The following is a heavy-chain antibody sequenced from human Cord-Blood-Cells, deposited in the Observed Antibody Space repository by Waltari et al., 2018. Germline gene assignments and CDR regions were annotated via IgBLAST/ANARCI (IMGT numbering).Heavy chain of an antibody. CDR1: GGSIRSSSYY. Sequence: QLQLQESGPGLVKPSETLSLPCTVSGGSIRSSSYYWGWIRQPPGKGLEWIGSIYYSGSTYYNPSLKSRVTISVDTSKNQFSLKLSSVTAADTAVYYCARPRGSGSYYDAFDIWGQGTMVTVSS. J-gene: IGHJ3*02. CDR2: IYYSGST. CDR3: ARPRGSGSYYDAFDI. D-gene: IGHD3-10*01. V-gene: IGHV4-39*01.